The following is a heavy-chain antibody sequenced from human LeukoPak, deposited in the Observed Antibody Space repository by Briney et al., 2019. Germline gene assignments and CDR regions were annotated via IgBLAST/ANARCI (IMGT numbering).Heavy chain of an antibody. CDR1: GFTFSSYA. CDR3: AKDSLLHVVVPVNDAFDI. Sequence: GGSLRLSCAASGFTFSSYAMSWVRQAPGKGLEWVSAVSSSGGSTYYADSVKGRFTISRDNSKNTLYLQMNSLRAEDTAVYYCAKDSLLHVVVPVNDAFDIWGQGTMVTVSS. D-gene: IGHD2-2*01. V-gene: IGHV3-23*01. J-gene: IGHJ3*02. CDR2: VSSSGGST.